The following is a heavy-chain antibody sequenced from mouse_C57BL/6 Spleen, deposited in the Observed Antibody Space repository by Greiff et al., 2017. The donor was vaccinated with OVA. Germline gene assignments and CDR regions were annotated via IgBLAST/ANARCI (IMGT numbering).Heavy chain of an antibody. V-gene: IGHV1-26*01. CDR2: INPNNGGT. J-gene: IGHJ2*01. D-gene: IGHD1-1*01. Sequence: EVQLQQSGPELVKPGASVKISCKASGYTFTDYYMNWVKQSHGKSLEWIGDINPNNGGTSYNQKFKGKATLTVDKSSSTAYMELRSLTSEDSAVYYCSFYYYGSSYYFDYWGQGTTLTVSS. CDR1: GYTFTDYY. CDR3: SFYYYGSSYYFDY.